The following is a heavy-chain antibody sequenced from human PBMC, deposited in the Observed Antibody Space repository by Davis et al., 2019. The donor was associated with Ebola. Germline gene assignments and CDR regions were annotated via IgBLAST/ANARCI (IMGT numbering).Heavy chain of an antibody. J-gene: IGHJ2*01. CDR1: GFTFSSYG. CDR3: AIVGTDWYFDL. D-gene: IGHD7-27*01. V-gene: IGHV3-30*03. CDR2: ISYDGSNK. Sequence: GESLKISCAASGFTFSSYGMHWVRQAPGKGLEWVAVISYDGSNKYYADSVKGRFTISRDNSKNTLYLQMNSLRAEDTAVYYCAIVGTDWYFDLWGRGTLVTVSS.